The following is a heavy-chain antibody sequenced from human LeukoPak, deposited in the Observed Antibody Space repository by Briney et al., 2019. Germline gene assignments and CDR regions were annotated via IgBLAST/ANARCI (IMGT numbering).Heavy chain of an antibody. CDR1: GSSPNNYA. J-gene: IGHJ4*02. D-gene: IGHD3-16*01. CDR2: IWHDGLNE. CDR3: AKAGQRSYAEAFDS. V-gene: IGHV3-33*06. Sequence: PGKSLRLSCAASGSSPNNYAMHWVRQAPGKGLEWVAVIWHDGLNEFYADFLKGRFTISRDFSKDTVYLQMSGLTVEDTAVYYCAKAGQRSYAEAFDSWGQGTLVTVSS.